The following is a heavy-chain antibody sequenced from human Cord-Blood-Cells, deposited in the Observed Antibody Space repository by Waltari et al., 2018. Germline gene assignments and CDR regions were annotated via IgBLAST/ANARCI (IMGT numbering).Heavy chain of an antibody. V-gene: IGHV4-38-2*01. J-gene: IGHJ4*02. CDR1: GYSISSGYY. Sequence: QVQLQESGPGLVKPSETLSLTCAGSGYSISSGYYWGWIRQPPGKGLEWIGSIYHSGSTYYNPSLKSRVTISVDTSKNQFSLKLSSVTAADTAVYYCARMKSYYYDSSGYYSEYYFDYWGQGTLVTVSS. CDR3: ARMKSYYYDSSGYYSEYYFDY. D-gene: IGHD3-22*01. CDR2: IYHSGST.